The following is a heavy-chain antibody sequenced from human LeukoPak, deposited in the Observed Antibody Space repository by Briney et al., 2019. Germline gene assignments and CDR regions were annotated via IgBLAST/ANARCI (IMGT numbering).Heavy chain of an antibody. CDR3: AKDRDYYYDSSGFFDY. J-gene: IGHJ4*02. Sequence: GGSLRLSCAASGFTVSSNYMSWVRQAPGKGLEWVADIKQDGSEKSYVDSVKGRFTISRDNAKNSLYLQMNSLRAEDTAVYYCAKDRDYYYDSSGFFDYWGQGTLVTVSS. V-gene: IGHV3-7*01. D-gene: IGHD3-22*01. CDR1: GFTVSSNY. CDR2: IKQDGSEK.